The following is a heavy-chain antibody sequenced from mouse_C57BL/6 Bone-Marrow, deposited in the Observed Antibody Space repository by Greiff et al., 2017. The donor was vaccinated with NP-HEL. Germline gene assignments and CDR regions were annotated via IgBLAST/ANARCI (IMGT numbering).Heavy chain of an antibody. D-gene: IGHD1-1*01. Sequence: EVQRVESGGDLVKPGGSLKLSCAASGFTFSSYGMSWVRQTPDKRLEWVATISSGGSYTYYPDSVKGRVTISRDNAKNTLYLQRSSLKSEDTAMYYCARLYYGSSRDFDYWGQGTTLTVSS. V-gene: IGHV5-6*01. CDR2: ISSGGSYT. J-gene: IGHJ2*01. CDR3: ARLYYGSSRDFDY. CDR1: GFTFSSYG.